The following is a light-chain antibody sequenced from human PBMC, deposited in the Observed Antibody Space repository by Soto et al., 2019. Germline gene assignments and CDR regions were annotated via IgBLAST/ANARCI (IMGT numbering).Light chain of an antibody. Sequence: DIQMTQSPSTLPASVGDRVTITCRASQSISSWLAWYQQKPRKAPKLLIYKASTLKSGVPSRFSGSGSGTEFTLTISSLQPDDFATYYCQQYNSYWTFGQGTKVDIK. V-gene: IGKV1-5*03. CDR2: KAS. CDR1: QSISSW. J-gene: IGKJ1*01. CDR3: QQYNSYWT.